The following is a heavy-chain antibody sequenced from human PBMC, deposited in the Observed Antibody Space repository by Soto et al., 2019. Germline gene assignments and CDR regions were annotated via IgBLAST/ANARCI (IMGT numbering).Heavy chain of an antibody. J-gene: IGHJ6*02. CDR3: EHRPPSIAENGWGV. CDR2: IYWNDDK. V-gene: IGHV2-5*01. CDR1: GFSLSTSGVG. Sequence: QITLKESGPTLVKPTQTLTLTCTFSGFSLSTSGVGVGWIRQPPGKALEWLALIYWNDDKRYSPSLKSRLTITKDTSKNQVVLTLTNMDPVDTATYCCEHRPPSIAENGWGVWGQGTKVTVSS. D-gene: IGHD6-6*01.